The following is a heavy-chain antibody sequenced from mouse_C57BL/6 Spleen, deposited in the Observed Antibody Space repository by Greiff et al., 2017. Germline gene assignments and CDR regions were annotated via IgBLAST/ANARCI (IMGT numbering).Heavy chain of an antibody. CDR3: AREGQGAWFAY. Sequence: QVQLKQSGAELVKPGASVKISCKASGYAFSSYWMNWVKQRPGKGLEWIGQIYPGDGDTNYNGKFKGKAALTADKSSSTAYMQLSSLTSEDSAVYFCAREGQGAWFAYWGQGTLVTVSA. J-gene: IGHJ3*01. D-gene: IGHD3-3*01. CDR2: IYPGDGDT. CDR1: GYAFSSYW. V-gene: IGHV1-80*01.